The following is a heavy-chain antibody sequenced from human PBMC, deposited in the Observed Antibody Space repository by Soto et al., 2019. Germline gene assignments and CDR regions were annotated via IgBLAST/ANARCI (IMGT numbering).Heavy chain of an antibody. D-gene: IGHD3-10*01. Sequence: SVKVSCKASGGTFSTYTINWVRQAPGQGLEWMGRIIPLLDVANNAQRFQGRVTITADKSTSTVYMELTSLTSQDTAVYYCARDSGTVGYDDSWGQGTLVTVSS. CDR3: ARDSGTVGYDDS. V-gene: IGHV1-69*04. CDR1: GGTFSTYT. CDR2: IIPLLDVA. J-gene: IGHJ4*02.